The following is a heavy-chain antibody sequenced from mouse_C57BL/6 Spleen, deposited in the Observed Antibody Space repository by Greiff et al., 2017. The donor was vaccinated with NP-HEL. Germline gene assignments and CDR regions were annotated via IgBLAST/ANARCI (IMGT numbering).Heavy chain of an antibody. CDR1: GFTFSDYG. J-gene: IGHJ2*01. Sequence: EVHLVESGGGLVKPGGSLKLSCAASGFTFSDYGMHWVRQAPEKGLEWVAYISSGSSTIYYADTVKGRFTISRDNAKNTLFLQMTSLRSEDTAMYYCARTPYYGSSFDYWGQGTTLTVSS. D-gene: IGHD1-1*01. CDR2: ISSGSSTI. CDR3: ARTPYYGSSFDY. V-gene: IGHV5-17*01.